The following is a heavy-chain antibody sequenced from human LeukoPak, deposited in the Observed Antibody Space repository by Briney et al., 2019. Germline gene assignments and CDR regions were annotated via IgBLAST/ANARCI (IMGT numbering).Heavy chain of an antibody. J-gene: IGHJ4*02. Sequence: SGGSLRLSCAASGFTFSSYSMNWVRQAPGKGLEWVSSISSSSSYIYYADSVKGRFTISRDNAKNSLYLQMNSLRAEDTAVYYCARGPFTMVRGDYFDYWGQGTLVTVSS. CDR2: ISSSSSYI. D-gene: IGHD3-10*01. CDR3: ARGPFTMVRGDYFDY. CDR1: GFTFSSYS. V-gene: IGHV3-21*01.